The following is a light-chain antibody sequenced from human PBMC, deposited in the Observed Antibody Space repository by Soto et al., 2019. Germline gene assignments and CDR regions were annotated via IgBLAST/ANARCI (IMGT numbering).Light chain of an antibody. J-gene: IGLJ1*01. Sequence: QSVLTQPASVSGSPGRSITISCTGTSSDVGSYNYVSWYQHHPGKAPKLMIYEVSNRPSGVSNRFSGSKSGNTASLTISGLQAEDEADYYCTSYTTSSTLVFGTGTKVTVL. CDR1: SSDVGSYNY. V-gene: IGLV2-14*01. CDR2: EVS. CDR3: TSYTTSSTLV.